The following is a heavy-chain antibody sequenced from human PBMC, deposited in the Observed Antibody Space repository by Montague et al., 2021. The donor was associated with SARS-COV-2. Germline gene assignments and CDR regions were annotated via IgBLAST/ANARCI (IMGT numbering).Heavy chain of an antibody. V-gene: IGHV4-39*02. J-gene: IGHJ3*02. D-gene: IGHD5-12*01. CDR2: IYDSGST. CDR3: ARRGRKLLPVATTIGGFDI. CDR1: GDSIRTSTLYY. Sequence: SETLSLTCTVSGDSIRTSTLYYWDWIRQPPGKGLEWIGSIYDSGSTYYNPSLKSRVTISVDTSKNHFSLKLSSVTAADTAVYYCARRGRKLLPVATTIGGFDIWGQGTMVTVSS.